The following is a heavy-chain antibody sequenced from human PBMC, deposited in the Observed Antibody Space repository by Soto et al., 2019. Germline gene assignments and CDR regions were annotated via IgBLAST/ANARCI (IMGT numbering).Heavy chain of an antibody. CDR1: GFTFSSYG. V-gene: IGHV3-33*01. D-gene: IGHD4-17*01. CDR3: ARDVLSYGDYGEN. J-gene: IGHJ4*02. Sequence: QVQLVESGGGVVQPGRSLRLSCAASGFTFSSYGMHWVRQAPGKGLEWVAVIWYDGSNKYYADSVKGRFTISGDNSKNTLYLQMNSLRAEDTAVYYCARDVLSYGDYGENWGQGTLVTVSS. CDR2: IWYDGSNK.